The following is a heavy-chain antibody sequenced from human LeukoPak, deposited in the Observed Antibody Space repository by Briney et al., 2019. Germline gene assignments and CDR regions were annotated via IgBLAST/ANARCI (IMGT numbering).Heavy chain of an antibody. Sequence: GGSLRLSCAASGFTFSSYWMHWVRQAPGRGLVWVSRINSDGSSTSYADSVKGRFTISGDNAKNTLYLQMNSLRAEDTAVYYCAKDPKPYSSGWYSDYWGQGTLVTVSS. CDR2: INSDGSST. D-gene: IGHD6-19*01. J-gene: IGHJ4*02. V-gene: IGHV3-74*01. CDR1: GFTFSSYW. CDR3: AKDPKPYSSGWYSDY.